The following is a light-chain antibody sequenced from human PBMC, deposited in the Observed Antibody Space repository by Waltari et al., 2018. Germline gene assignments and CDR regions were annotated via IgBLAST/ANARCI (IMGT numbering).Light chain of an antibody. CDR2: DAS. CDR3: QQRRKWRT. CDR1: QRVSTY. V-gene: IGKV3-11*01. J-gene: IGKJ2*01. Sequence: EVVLTQSPATLSLSPGDRATLSCRASQRVSTYLAWYQQKPGQAPRLLIFDASNRATGIPARFSGSGSGTDFSLTISSLEPEDFAVYYCQQRRKWRTFGQGTKLEI.